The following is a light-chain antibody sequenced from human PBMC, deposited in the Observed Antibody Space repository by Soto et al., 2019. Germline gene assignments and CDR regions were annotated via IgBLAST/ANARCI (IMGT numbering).Light chain of an antibody. J-gene: IGLJ2*01. V-gene: IGLV2-14*01. CDR2: GVT. CDR3: TSYTTRSKSVH. Sequence: QSALTQPASVSGSPGQSITISCTGTSSDVGGDNFVSWYQHHPGKAPKLMICGVTNRPSGISDRFSGSKSGNTASLTISGIQADDEADYYCTSYTTRSKSVHFGGGTKLTVL. CDR1: SSDVGGDNF.